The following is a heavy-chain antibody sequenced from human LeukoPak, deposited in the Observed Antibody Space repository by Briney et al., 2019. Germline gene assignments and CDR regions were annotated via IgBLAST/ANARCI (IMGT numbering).Heavy chain of an antibody. V-gene: IGHV1-2*06. J-gene: IGHJ4*02. CDR2: INPNSGGT. CDR1: GYTFTGYY. Sequence: GASVKVSCKASGYTFTGYYMHWVRQAPGQGLEWMGRINPNSGGTNSAQKFQGRVTMTRDTSISKDHMELSRLRSDDTAAYYCARDRQMYYWGQGTLVTVSS. CDR3: ARDRQMYY.